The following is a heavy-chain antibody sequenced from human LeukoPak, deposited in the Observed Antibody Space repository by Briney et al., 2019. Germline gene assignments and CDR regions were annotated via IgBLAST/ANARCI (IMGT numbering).Heavy chain of an antibody. CDR3: AELGITMIGGV. J-gene: IGHJ6*04. V-gene: IGHV3-7*01. CDR2: IKQDGSEK. D-gene: IGHD3-10*02. Sequence: PGGSLRLSCAASGFTFSNHGMNWVRQAPGKGLEWVANIKQDGSEKYYVDSVKGRFTISRDNAKNSLYLQMNSLRAEDTAVYYCAELGITMIGGVWGKGTTVTISS. CDR1: GFTFSNHG.